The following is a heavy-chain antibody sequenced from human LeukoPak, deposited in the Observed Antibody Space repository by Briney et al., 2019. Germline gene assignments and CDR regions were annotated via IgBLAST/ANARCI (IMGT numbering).Heavy chain of an antibody. CDR1: GGSISSYY. CDR2: IYYSGST. J-gene: IGHJ5*02. CDR3: ARDHNGNWFDP. V-gene: IGHV4-59*01. D-gene: IGHD1-1*01. Sequence: SETLSLFCTVSGGSISSYYWSWIRQPPGKGLEWIGYIYYSGSTNYNPSLKSRVTISVDTSKNQFSLKLSSVTAADTAVYYCARDHNGNWFDPWGQGTLVTVSS.